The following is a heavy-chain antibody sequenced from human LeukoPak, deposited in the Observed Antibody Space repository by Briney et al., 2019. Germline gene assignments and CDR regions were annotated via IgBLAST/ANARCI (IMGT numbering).Heavy chain of an antibody. CDR1: RYTFTSYY. J-gene: IGHJ3*02. Sequence: GASVTVSCKASRYTFTSYYMHWVRQAPGQGLEWMGILDPSGGSTSCAQKFQGRVTMTRDTSTSTVYMDLSSLTSEDTGVYYCAREGVAITASGRGAFDIWGQGAMVTVSS. D-gene: IGHD5-12*01. CDR3: AREGVAITASGRGAFDI. CDR2: LDPSGGST. V-gene: IGHV1-46*01.